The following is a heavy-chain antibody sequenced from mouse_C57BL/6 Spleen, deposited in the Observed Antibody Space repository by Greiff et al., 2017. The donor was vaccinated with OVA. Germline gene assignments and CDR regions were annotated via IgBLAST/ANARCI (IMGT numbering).Heavy chain of an antibody. Sequence: VQLQQSGAELVRPGASVTLSCKASGYTFTDYEMHWVKQTPVHGLEWIGAIDPETGGTAYNQKFKGKAILTADKSSSTAYMELRSLTSEDSAVYYCTSDGYSNYDPIFAYWGQGTLVTVSA. J-gene: IGHJ3*01. CDR3: TSDGYSNYDPIFAY. CDR1: GYTFTDYE. V-gene: IGHV1-15*01. CDR2: IDPETGGT. D-gene: IGHD2-5*01.